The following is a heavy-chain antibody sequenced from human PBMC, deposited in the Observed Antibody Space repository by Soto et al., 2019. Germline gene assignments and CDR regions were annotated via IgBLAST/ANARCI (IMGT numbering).Heavy chain of an antibody. CDR2: IIPIFGTA. CDR1: GGTFSSYA. D-gene: IGHD3-22*01. J-gene: IGHJ4*02. Sequence: ASVNVSCKASGGTFSSYAISWVRQAPGQGLEWMGGIIPIFGTANYAQKFQGRVTITADKSTSTAYMELSSLRSEETAVYYCARAITMIVGKKDYYFEYWGEGTPVTVSS. V-gene: IGHV1-69*06. CDR3: ARAITMIVGKKDYYFEY.